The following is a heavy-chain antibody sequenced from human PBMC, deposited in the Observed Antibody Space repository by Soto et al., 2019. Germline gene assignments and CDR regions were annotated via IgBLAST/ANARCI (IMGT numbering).Heavy chain of an antibody. CDR3: ALAGYDSNYFAVTPLSAGHV. V-gene: IGHV3-11*01. CDR1: GFTFSDYY. J-gene: IGHJ4*02. CDR2: ISGSGSSI. D-gene: IGHD4-4*01. Sequence: QVQLVVSGGGLVKPGGSLRISCAASGFTFSDYYISWIRQAPGKGLEWVSYISGSGSSIYYADSVKGRFTISRDNAKNFLYVQMDSLRAEDSAVYYCALAGYDSNYFAVTPLSAGHVWGQGTLVTVS.